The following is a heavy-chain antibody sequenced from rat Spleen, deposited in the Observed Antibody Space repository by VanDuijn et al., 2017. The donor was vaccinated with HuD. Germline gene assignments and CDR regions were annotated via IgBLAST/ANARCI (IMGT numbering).Heavy chain of an antibody. D-gene: IGHD1-9*01. V-gene: IGHV5-29*01. J-gene: IGHJ2*01. CDR3: ARRHYGYTDYFDY. CDR1: GFTFSDYG. Sequence: EVQLVESGGGLVQPGRSLKLSCAASGFTFSDYGVAWVRQAPTKGLEWVATISYGDNSGHSSTYYRDSVKGRFTISRDNAKRTLSLQMDSLRSEDTATYYCARRHYGYTDYFDYWGQGVMVTVSS. CDR2: ISYGDNSGHSST.